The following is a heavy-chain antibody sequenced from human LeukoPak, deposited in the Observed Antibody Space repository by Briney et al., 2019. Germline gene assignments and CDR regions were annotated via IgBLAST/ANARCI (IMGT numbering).Heavy chain of an antibody. Sequence: PGGSLRLSCAASGFTFRSYGLHWVRQAPGKGLEWVAFIRYDGSNKYYADSVKGRFTISRDNSKNTLYLQMNSLRAEDTAVYYCAKDLRYLVDYWGQGTLVTVSS. V-gene: IGHV3-30*02. CDR3: AKDLRYLVDY. D-gene: IGHD2-2*02. CDR1: GFTFRSYG. J-gene: IGHJ4*02. CDR2: IRYDGSNK.